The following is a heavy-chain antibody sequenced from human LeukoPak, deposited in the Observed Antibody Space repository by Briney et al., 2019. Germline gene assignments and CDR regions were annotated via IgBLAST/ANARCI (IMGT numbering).Heavy chain of an antibody. D-gene: IGHD3-9*01. J-gene: IGHJ5*02. CDR1: GFTFDDYA. V-gene: IGHV3-9*01. CDR2: ISWNSGSI. Sequence: PGGSLRLSCAASGFTFDDYAMHWVRQAPGKGLEWVSGISWNSGSIGYADSVKGRFTISRDNAKNSLYLQMNSLRAEDTALYYCAKGVYYDITTNWFDPWGQGTLVTVSS. CDR3: AKGVYYDITTNWFDP.